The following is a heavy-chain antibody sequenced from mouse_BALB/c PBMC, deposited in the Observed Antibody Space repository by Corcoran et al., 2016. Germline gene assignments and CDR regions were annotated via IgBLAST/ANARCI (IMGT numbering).Heavy chain of an antibody. J-gene: IGHJ2*01. CDR1: GFNIKDTY. CDR3: ARKYGKGIYLDY. Sequence: EVQLQQSGAELVKPGASVKLSCTASGFNIKDTYMHWVKQRPEQGLEWIGRIDPANGNTKYDPKLQGKATITADTSSNTAYLQLSSLTSEDTAVYYCARKYGKGIYLDYWGQGTALTVSS. CDR2: IDPANGNT. V-gene: IGHV14-3*02. D-gene: IGHD2-10*02.